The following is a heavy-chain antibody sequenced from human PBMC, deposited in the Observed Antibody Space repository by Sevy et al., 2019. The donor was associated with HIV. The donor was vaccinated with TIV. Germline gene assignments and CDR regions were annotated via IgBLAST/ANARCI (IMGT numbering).Heavy chain of an antibody. V-gene: IGHV3-7*01. CDR3: ARDRLLPWGGGAFDI. Sequence: GGSLRLSCAASGFTFSSYWMSWVRQAPGKGLEWVANIKQDGSEKYYVDSVKGRFTISRDNAKNSLYLQMNGLRAEDTAVYYCARDRLLPWGGGAFDIWGQGTMVTVSS. J-gene: IGHJ3*02. CDR1: GFTFSSYW. D-gene: IGHD3-16*01. CDR2: IKQDGSEK.